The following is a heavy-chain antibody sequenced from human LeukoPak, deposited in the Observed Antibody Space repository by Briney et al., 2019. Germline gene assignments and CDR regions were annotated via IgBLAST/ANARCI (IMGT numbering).Heavy chain of an antibody. Sequence: GRSLRLSCAASGFTFSSYGMHWVRQAPGKGLEWVAVISYDGSNKYYADSVKGRFTISRDNSKNTLYLQMNSLRAEDTAVYYCAKGGQWLLKWYFDYWGQGTLVTVSS. CDR2: ISYDGSNK. J-gene: IGHJ4*02. V-gene: IGHV3-30*18. CDR3: AKGGQWLLKWYFDY. CDR1: GFTFSSYG. D-gene: IGHD3-22*01.